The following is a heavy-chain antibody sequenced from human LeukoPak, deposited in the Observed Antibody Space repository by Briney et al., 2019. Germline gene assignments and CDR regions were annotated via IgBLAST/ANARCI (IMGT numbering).Heavy chain of an antibody. D-gene: IGHD1-26*01. CDR3: GAAYSGSSPFDY. V-gene: IGHV3-21*01. J-gene: IGHJ4*02. CDR2: ISSSSYYI. CDR1: GFTFSTYT. Sequence: GGSLRLSCTASGFTFSTYTMNWVRQAPGKGLEWVSSISSSSYYIYYADSVKGRFTISRDNAKNSLFLQMNSLRAEDTAVYYCGAAYSGSSPFDYWGQGTLVTVSS.